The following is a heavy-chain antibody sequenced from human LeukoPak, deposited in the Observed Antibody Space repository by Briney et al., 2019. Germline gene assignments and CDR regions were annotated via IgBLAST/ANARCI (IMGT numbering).Heavy chain of an antibody. CDR3: AKLPFPSRMSYHYYGMDV. CDR2: ISYDGSSM. Sequence: GGSLRLSCEASGFTFSSYGIHWVRQAPGKGLEWVAVISYDGSSMFYADSVKGRFTVSRANLKNTLYLQMDSLRAEDSAVYYCAKLPFPSRMSYHYYGMDVWGQGTTVTVSS. J-gene: IGHJ6*02. CDR1: GFTFSSYG. D-gene: IGHD2-8*01. V-gene: IGHV3-30*18.